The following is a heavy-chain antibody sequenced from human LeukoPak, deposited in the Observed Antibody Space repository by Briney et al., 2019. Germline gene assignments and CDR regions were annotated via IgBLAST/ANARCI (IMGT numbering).Heavy chain of an antibody. CDR2: INPSGGST. J-gene: IGHJ6*02. V-gene: IGHV1-46*01. D-gene: IGHD2-8*01. Sequence: GASVKVSCKASGYTFTSYYMHWVRQAPGQGLEWMGIINPSGGSTSYAQKFQGRVTMTRDTFTSTVYMELSSLRSEDTAVYYCARTSSLGGAIVLMVYAPTLYGMDVWGQGTTVTVSS. CDR3: ARTSSLGGAIVLMVYAPTLYGMDV. CDR1: GYTFTSYY.